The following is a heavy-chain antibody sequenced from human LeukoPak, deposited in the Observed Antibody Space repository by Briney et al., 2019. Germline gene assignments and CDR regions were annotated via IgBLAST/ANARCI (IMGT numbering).Heavy chain of an antibody. Sequence: GASVKVSCKASGYTFTSYGISWVRQAPGQGLEWMVWISAYNGNTNYAQKLQGRVTMTTDTSTSTAYMELRSLRSDDTAVYFCVRGLGDYALRSRTPPYGMDVWGQGTTVTVSS. V-gene: IGHV1-18*01. CDR2: ISAYNGNT. CDR3: VRGLGDYALRSRTPPYGMDV. D-gene: IGHD4-17*01. J-gene: IGHJ6*02. CDR1: GYTFTSYG.